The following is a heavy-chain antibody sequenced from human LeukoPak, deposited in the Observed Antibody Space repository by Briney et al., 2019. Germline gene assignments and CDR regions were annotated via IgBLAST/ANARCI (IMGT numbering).Heavy chain of an antibody. V-gene: IGHV3-30*18. CDR2: ISYDGSNK. D-gene: IGHD5-18*01. J-gene: IGHJ6*02. Sequence: GGSLRLSCAASGFTFSSYGMHWVRQAPGKGLEGVAVISYDGSNKYYADSVKGRFTISRDNSKNTLYLQMNSLRAEDTAVYYCANVDTAIYYYYGMDVWGQGTTVTVSS. CDR1: GFTFSSYG. CDR3: ANVDTAIYYYYGMDV.